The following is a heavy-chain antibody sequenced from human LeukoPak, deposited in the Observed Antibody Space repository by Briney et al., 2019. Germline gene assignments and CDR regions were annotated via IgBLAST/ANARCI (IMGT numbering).Heavy chain of an antibody. CDR1: GFNFGDYY. CDR3: ARSWGVVAFDY. J-gene: IGHJ4*02. V-gene: IGHV3-11*04. D-gene: IGHD3-16*01. Sequence: KTGGSLRLSCAAPGFNFGDYYMSWLRQAPGKGLEWLTHISGSGSTIQYADSVKGRFIISRDNAENSPYQQMNRLRGEDAAVYYCARSWGVVAFDYWGQGTLVTVTS. CDR2: ISGSGSTI.